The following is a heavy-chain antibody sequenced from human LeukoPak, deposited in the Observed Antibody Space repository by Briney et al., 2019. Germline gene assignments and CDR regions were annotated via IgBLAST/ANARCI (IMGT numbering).Heavy chain of an antibody. CDR3: ARVSLMAGGPHFDY. CDR1: GYAFTSYD. J-gene: IGHJ4*02. D-gene: IGHD3-16*01. V-gene: IGHV1-8*01. Sequence: ASVKVSCKASGYAFTSYDINWVRQATGQGLEWMGWMNPNSGNTGYAQKFQGRVTMTRNTSISTAYMELSSLRSEDTAVYYCARVSLMAGGPHFDYWGQGTLVTVSS. CDR2: MNPNSGNT.